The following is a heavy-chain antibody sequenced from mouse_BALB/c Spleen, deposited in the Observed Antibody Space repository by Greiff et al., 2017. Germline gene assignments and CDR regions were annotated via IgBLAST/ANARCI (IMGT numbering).Heavy chain of an antibody. J-gene: IGHJ4*01. CDR2: ISSGSSTI. CDR1: GFTFSSFG. Sequence: EVNVVESGGGLVQPGGSRKLSCAASGFTFSSFGMHWVRQAPEKGLEWVAYISSGSSTIYYADTVKGRFTISRDNPKNTLFLQMTSLRSEDTAMYYCARSADNAMDYWGQGTSVTVSS. CDR3: ARSADNAMDY. V-gene: IGHV5-17*02.